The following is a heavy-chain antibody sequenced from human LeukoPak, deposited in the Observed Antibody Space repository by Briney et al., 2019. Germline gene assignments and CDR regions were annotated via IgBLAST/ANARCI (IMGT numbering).Heavy chain of an antibody. D-gene: IGHD6-19*01. CDR3: ARGGWSNDY. Sequence: SETLSLTCTVSGDSISSSYWSWIRQPPGKGLEWIGYIHYTGSTDYSPSLKSRVTFSVDTSKNQFSLKLTSATAADTAVYYCARGGWSNDYWGQGILVTVSS. V-gene: IGHV4-59*01. CDR2: IHYTGST. J-gene: IGHJ4*02. CDR1: GDSISSSY.